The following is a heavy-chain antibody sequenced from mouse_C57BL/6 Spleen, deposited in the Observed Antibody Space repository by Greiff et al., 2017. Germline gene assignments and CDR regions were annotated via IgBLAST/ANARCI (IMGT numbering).Heavy chain of an antibody. CDR1: GYSFTGYY. D-gene: IGHD2-1*01. CDR3: ARALYYGNYDWFAY. Sequence: EVMLVESGPELVKPGASVKISCKASGYSFTGYYMNWVKQSPEKSLEWIGEINPSTGGTTYNQKFKAKATLTVDKSSSTAYMQRKSLTSEDSAVYYCARALYYGNYDWFAYWGQGTLVTVSA. J-gene: IGHJ3*01. CDR2: INPSTGGT. V-gene: IGHV1-42*01.